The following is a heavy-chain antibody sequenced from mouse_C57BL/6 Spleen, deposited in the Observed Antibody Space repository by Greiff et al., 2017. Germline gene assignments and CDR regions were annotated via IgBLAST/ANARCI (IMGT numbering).Heavy chain of an antibody. V-gene: IGHV1-22*01. Sequence: EVQLQQSGPELVKPGASVKISCKASGYSFTDYNMNWVKQSNGKSLEWIGVINPNYGGTSYNQKFKGKATLTVNKSSSTAYMELRSLTSEDSAVYYCARWGWLHYFDYWGQGTTLTVSS. CDR1: GYSFTDYN. D-gene: IGHD1-1*02. J-gene: IGHJ2*01. CDR3: ARWGWLHYFDY. CDR2: INPNYGGT.